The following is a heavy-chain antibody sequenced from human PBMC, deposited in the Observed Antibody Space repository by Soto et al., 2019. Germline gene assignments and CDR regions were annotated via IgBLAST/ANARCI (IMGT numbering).Heavy chain of an antibody. CDR3: AGFHTVGTTYYFDY. V-gene: IGHV4-39*01. CDR2: IYYSGST. D-gene: IGHD1-26*01. CDR1: GGSISSSIYN. Sequence: QLQLEESGPGLVKPSETLSLTCTVSGGSISSSIYNWGWIRQPPGKGLEWIGSIYYSGSTYYNPSLQCRVTIPVHTSKNQFSLRKSSVTAADTAEYYCAGFHTVGTTYYFDYWGQGTLVTVSS. J-gene: IGHJ4*02.